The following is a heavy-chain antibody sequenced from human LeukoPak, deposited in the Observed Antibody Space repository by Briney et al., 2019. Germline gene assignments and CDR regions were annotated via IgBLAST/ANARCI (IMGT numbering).Heavy chain of an antibody. Sequence: GGSLRLSRAASGFTFSNAWMSWVRQAPGKGLEWVGRIKSKTDGGTTDYAAPVKGRFTISRDDSKNTLYLQMNSLKTEDTAVYYCTTARIMITFGGVIVYYFDYWGQGTLVTVSS. D-gene: IGHD3-16*02. V-gene: IGHV3-15*01. CDR2: IKSKTDGGTT. CDR3: TTARIMITFGGVIVYYFDY. J-gene: IGHJ4*02. CDR1: GFTFSNAW.